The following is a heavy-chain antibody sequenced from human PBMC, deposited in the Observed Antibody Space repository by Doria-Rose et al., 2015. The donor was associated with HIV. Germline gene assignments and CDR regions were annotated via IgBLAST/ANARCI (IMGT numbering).Heavy chain of an antibody. CDR3: ARIKSSRWYHKYYFDF. Sequence: QVTLKESGPVLVKPTETLTLTCTVSGVSLSSPGMGVSWIRQPPGKALEWLANMFSDDERSYTSSLKSRLTISRGTSKSQVFLTMTDMDPVDTATYYCARIKSSRWYHKYYFDFWGQGTLVIVSA. CDR2: MFSDDER. J-gene: IGHJ4*02. CDR1: GVSLSSPGMG. D-gene: IGHD6-13*01. V-gene: IGHV2-26*01.